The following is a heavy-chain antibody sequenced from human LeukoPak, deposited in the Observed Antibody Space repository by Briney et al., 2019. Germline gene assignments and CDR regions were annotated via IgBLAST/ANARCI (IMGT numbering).Heavy chain of an antibody. V-gene: IGHV1-69*13. J-gene: IGHJ4*02. Sequence: ASVKVSCKASGGTFSSYAISWVRQAPGKELEWMGGIIPIVGTANYAQKFQGRVTITADESTSTAYMELSSLRSEDTAVYYCASHPTYYDFWSGYSAGYYFDYWGQGTLVTVSS. CDR3: ASHPTYYDFWSGYSAGYYFDY. D-gene: IGHD3-3*01. CDR1: GGTFSSYA. CDR2: IIPIVGTA.